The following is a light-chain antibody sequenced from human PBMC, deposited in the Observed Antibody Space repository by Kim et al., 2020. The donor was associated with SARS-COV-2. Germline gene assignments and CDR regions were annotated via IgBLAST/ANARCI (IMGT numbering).Light chain of an antibody. CDR1: KIGDES. CDR3: QVWDSSSEHWV. Sequence: APGKTARVISGGNKIGDESGHWSQQKPGPAPVVVTYYDNERPSGIPVRFSGSNSGNTATPTISRVEAGDEDDYYCQVWDSSSEHWVFGGGTQLTVL. J-gene: IGLJ3*02. V-gene: IGLV3-21*01. CDR2: YDN.